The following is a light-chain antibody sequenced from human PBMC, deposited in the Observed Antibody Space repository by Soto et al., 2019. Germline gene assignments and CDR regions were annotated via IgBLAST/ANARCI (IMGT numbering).Light chain of an antibody. CDR1: QSVSSN. Sequence: ETVMTQSPATLSVSPGEGATLSCRASQSVSSNLAWYQHKPGQAPRLLIYVASTRATGIPARFSGSGFGTEFTLTISSLPSEDFAVYYCQQYSNWPPYTFGQGTQLEIK. CDR2: VAS. J-gene: IGKJ2*01. CDR3: QQYSNWPPYT. V-gene: IGKV3-15*01.